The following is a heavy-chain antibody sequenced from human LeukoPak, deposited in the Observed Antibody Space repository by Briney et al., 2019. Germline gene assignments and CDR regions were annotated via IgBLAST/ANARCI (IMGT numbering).Heavy chain of an antibody. CDR1: GYTFTSYG. CDR2: ISAYNGNT. Sequence: ASVKVSCKSSGYTFTSYGISWVRQAPGQGLEWMGWISAYNGNTNYAQKLQGRVTMTTDTSTSTAYMELRSLRSDDTAVYYCARRSADWYYFDYWGQGTLVTVSS. J-gene: IGHJ4*02. CDR3: ARRSADWYYFDY. V-gene: IGHV1-18*01. D-gene: IGHD3-9*01.